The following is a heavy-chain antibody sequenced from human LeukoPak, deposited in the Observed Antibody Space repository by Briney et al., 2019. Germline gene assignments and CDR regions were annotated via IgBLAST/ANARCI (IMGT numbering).Heavy chain of an antibody. CDR3: ARHVVGNYDLLSVDY. D-gene: IGHD2-21*01. Sequence: SETLSLTCGVSGGSIISSSYYWGWIRQPPGKGLEWIASMFYSGNTYYNPSLKSRVTMSVDTTENQFSLKLSSVTAADTAVYYCARHVVGNYDLLSVDYWGQGSLVTVSS. J-gene: IGHJ4*02. V-gene: IGHV4-39*01. CDR1: GGSIISSSYY. CDR2: MFYSGNT.